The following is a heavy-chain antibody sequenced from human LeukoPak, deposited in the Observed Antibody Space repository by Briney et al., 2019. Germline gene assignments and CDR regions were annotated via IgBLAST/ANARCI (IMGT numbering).Heavy chain of an antibody. V-gene: IGHV3-74*01. Sequence: GSLRLSCAPPGFPLVSYWMHWVRRAPGKGLVWVSRRKSDGSSANCADSVKGRFTISRDNAKNTLYAQMNSLRVEDTAVYYCARGYGSYQDYWGQGTLVTVSS. CDR1: GFPLVSYW. CDR2: RKSDGSSA. J-gene: IGHJ4*02. CDR3: ARGYGSYQDY. D-gene: IGHD1-26*01.